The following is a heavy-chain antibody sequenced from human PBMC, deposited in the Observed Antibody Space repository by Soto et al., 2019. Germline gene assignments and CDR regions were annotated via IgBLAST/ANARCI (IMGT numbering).Heavy chain of an antibody. Sequence: ASVKVSCKASGYTSTTYGISWVRQAPGQGLEWMGWISAYNGDTKHAQKFQGRVTMTTDTSTSTAYMELRSLRSDDTAVYYCARVLPDYDILTGYYTPSGYYYYMDVWGKGTTVTVSS. J-gene: IGHJ6*03. CDR2: ISAYNGDT. CDR3: ARVLPDYDILTGYYTPSGYYYYMDV. D-gene: IGHD3-9*01. CDR1: GYTSTTYG. V-gene: IGHV1-18*01.